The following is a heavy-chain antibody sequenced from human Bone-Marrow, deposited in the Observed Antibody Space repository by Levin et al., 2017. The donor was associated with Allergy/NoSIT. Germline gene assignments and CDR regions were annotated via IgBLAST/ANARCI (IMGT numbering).Heavy chain of an antibody. V-gene: IGHV3-66*01. Sequence: GSLRLSCVASGFTVSSHYMRWVRQAPGKGLEWVSLIYSEGTTDYADSVKGRFTISRDKSKNTLYLQMNSLRVEDTAVYYCARDGGVQVGGDYVGQGTLVTVSS. CDR3: ARDGGVQVGGDY. CDR2: IYSEGTT. CDR1: GFTVSSHY. J-gene: IGHJ4*02. D-gene: IGHD2-8*02.